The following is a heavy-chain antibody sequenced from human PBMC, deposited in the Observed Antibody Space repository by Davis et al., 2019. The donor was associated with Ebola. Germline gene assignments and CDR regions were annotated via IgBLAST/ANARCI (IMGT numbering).Heavy chain of an antibody. Sequence: ASVKVSCKASGYTFTNYGITWVRQAPGQGLEWMGWINPHNGNTNYAQNVQGRVTMTTDTSTSTAYMEVGSLKSDDTAVYYCARAQFPTTSDHWGQETLVTVSS. CDR2: INPHNGNT. D-gene: IGHD1-1*01. J-gene: IGHJ4*02. CDR1: GYTFTNYG. V-gene: IGHV1-18*04. CDR3: ARAQFPTTSDH.